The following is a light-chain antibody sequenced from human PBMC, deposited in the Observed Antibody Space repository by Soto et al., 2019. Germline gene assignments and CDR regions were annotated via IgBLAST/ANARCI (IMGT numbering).Light chain of an antibody. J-gene: IGKJ2*01. CDR2: DSS. V-gene: IGKV1-12*01. Sequence: DIQMTQSPSSVSASVGDRVTITCRASQGIYKWLAWYQQEPGKPPKLLIYDSSTLQTGVPSRFTGSGSGRKFTLTISGLQFGDFATYFCQQLSHYPYTFGQGTKVDIK. CDR1: QGIYKW. CDR3: QQLSHYPYT.